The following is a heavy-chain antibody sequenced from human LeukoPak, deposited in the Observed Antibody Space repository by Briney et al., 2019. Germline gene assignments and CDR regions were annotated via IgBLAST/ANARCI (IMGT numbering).Heavy chain of an antibody. J-gene: IGHJ4*02. CDR1: GGSISSYY. V-gene: IGHV4-59*01. CDR2: IYYSGST. CDR3: ARDRGVGVDY. D-gene: IGHD1-26*01. Sequence: SETLSLTCTVSGGSISSYYWSWIRQPPGKGLEWIGYIYYSGSTNYNPSLKSRVTISVDTSKNQFSLKLSSATAADTAVYYCARDRGVGVDYWGQGTLVTVSS.